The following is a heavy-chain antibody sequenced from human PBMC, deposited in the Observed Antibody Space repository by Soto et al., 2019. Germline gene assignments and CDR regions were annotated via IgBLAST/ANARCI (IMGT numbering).Heavy chain of an antibody. CDR2: ISSSSSYI. D-gene: IGHD6-13*01. J-gene: IGHJ6*02. V-gene: IGHV3-21*01. CDR3: ARDLPEQQLVQSYYYGMDV. Sequence: EVQLVESGGGLVKPGGSLRLSCAASGFTFSSYSMNWVRQAPGKGLEWVSSISSSSSYIYYADSVKGRFTISRDNAKNSLYLQMNSLRAEDTAVYYCARDLPEQQLVQSYYYGMDVWGQGTTVTVSS. CDR1: GFTFSSYS.